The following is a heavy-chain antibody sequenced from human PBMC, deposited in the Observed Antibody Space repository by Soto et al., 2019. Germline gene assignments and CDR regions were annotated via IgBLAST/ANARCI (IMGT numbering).Heavy chain of an antibody. CDR2: ISGSGDST. D-gene: IGHD6-19*01. Sequence: EVQLLESGGGLVQPGGSLRLSCAASGFTFSGYAMNWVRQAPGKGLEWVSVISGSGDSTYYVDSVKGRFTISRDNSKNTLYLQMNSLRAEDTAVYYCARRSSGWYFDYWGQGTLVTVSS. CDR3: ARRSSGWYFDY. CDR1: GFTFSGYA. J-gene: IGHJ4*02. V-gene: IGHV3-23*01.